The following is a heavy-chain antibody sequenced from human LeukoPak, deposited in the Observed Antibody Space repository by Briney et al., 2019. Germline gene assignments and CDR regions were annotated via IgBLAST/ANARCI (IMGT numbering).Heavy chain of an antibody. V-gene: IGHV3-21*01. J-gene: IGHJ2*01. Sequence: PGGSLRLSCAASGFTFSSYSMNWVRQAPGKGLEWVSSISSSSSYIYYADSVKGRFTISRDNAKNSLYLQMNSLRAEDTAVYYCARDFEEVLTGYHTPVYWYFDLWGRGTLVTVSS. CDR3: ARDFEEVLTGYHTPVYWYFDL. CDR1: GFTFSSYS. CDR2: ISSSSSYI. D-gene: IGHD3-9*01.